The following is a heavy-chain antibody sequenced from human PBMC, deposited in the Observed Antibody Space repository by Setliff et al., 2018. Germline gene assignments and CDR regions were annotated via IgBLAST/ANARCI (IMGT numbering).Heavy chain of an antibody. J-gene: IGHJ4*02. CDR2: IKQDESEK. Sequence: GGSLRLSCIMSGIDFRFYWMSWVRQAPGKGLEWVANIKQDESEKKYANSVKGRFSISRDNAGNSLYLQMSSLRIEDTAVYYCARDPHFDSWGQGTLVTVSS. CDR3: ARDPHFDS. CDR1: GIDFRFYW. V-gene: IGHV3-7*01.